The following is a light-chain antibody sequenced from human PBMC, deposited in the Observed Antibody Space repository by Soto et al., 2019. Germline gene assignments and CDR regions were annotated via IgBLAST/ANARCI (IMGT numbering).Light chain of an antibody. Sequence: EIVLTQSPGTLSLSPGERATLSCRASQSVSSSYLAWYQQKGGQAPRLLIYGASSRATGIPDRFSGSGSGTDVTLTISRLEPEDFAVDYCQQYVRSPWTFGQGTKVEIK. CDR2: GAS. V-gene: IGKV3-20*01. J-gene: IGKJ1*01. CDR3: QQYVRSPWT. CDR1: QSVSSSY.